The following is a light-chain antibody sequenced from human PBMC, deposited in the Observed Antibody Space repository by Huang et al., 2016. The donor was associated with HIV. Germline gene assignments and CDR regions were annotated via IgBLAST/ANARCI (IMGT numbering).Light chain of an antibody. Sequence: IQMTQSRSSLSASVGDRVTIHCRASNNINTYLNWYQQKPGKAPKLLVYSASALQSGVPSRFRGSGSGTDFTLTVSSLQPEDFATYYCQQSYSTPLTFGGGTKVEI. J-gene: IGKJ4*01. CDR1: NNINTY. CDR3: QQSYSTPLT. V-gene: IGKV1-39*01. CDR2: SAS.